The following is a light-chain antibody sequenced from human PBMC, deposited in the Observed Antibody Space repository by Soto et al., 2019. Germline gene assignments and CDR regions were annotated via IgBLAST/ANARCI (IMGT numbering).Light chain of an antibody. CDR2: GNS. J-gene: IGLJ3*02. CDR1: SSNIGAGYD. V-gene: IGLV1-40*01. CDR3: QSYDSTLSGSG. Sequence: QSVLTQPPSVSGAPGQRVTISCTGSSSNIGAGYDVHWYQQLPGTAPKLLIYGNSNRPSGVPDRFSGSKSGTSASLAITGLQAEDEADYYCQSYDSTLSGSGFGGATNLTVL.